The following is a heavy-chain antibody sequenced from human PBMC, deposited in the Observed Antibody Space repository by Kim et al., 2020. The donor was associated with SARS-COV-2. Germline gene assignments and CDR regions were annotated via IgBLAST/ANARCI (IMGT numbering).Heavy chain of an antibody. CDR2: I. J-gene: IGHJ2*01. V-gene: IGHV3-21*01. D-gene: IGHD3-3*01. CDR3: ARSGSYAFLQI. Sequence: IYYADSVKGRFTISRDNAKNSLYLQMDSLRAEDTAVYYCARSGSYAFLQIWGRGTLVTVSS.